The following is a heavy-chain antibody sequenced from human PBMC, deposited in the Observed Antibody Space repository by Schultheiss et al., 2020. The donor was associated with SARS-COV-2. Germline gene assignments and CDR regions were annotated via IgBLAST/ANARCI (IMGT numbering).Heavy chain of an antibody. V-gene: IGHV3-9*01. Sequence: SLKISCAASGFTFDDYAMHWVRQAPGKGLEWVSGISWNSGSIGYADSVKGRFTISRDNAKNSLYLQMNSLRAEDTAVYYCARGGVYSSSWYKLGVAYWGQGTLVTVSS. CDR3: ARGGVYSSSWYKLGVAY. CDR1: GFTFDDYA. D-gene: IGHD6-13*01. J-gene: IGHJ4*02. CDR2: ISWNSGSI.